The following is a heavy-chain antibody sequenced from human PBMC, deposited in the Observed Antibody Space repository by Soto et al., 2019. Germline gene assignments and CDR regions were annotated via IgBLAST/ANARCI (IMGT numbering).Heavy chain of an antibody. V-gene: IGHV1-69*12. CDR3: APLHSTHYGMDV. CDR1: GGTFSSYA. CDR2: IIPIFGTA. J-gene: IGHJ6*02. Sequence: QVQLVQSGAEVKKPGSSVKVSCKASGGTFSSYAISWVRQAPGQGLEWMGGIIPIFGTANYAQKFQGRVTMTADESTSTAYMELSSLRSEDTAMYYCAPLHSTHYGMDVWGQGTTVTVSS. D-gene: IGHD6-13*01.